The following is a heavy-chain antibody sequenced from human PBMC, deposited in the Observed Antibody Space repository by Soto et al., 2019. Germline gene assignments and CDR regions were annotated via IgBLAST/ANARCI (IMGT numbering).Heavy chain of an antibody. CDR1: GGSVSSGSYY. CDR2: IYYSGGT. V-gene: IGHV4-61*01. CDR3: ARDPVAATYYYYGMDA. J-gene: IGHJ6*02. D-gene: IGHD2-15*01. Sequence: SETLSLTCTVSGGSVSSGSYYWSWIRQPPGKGLEWIGYIYYSGGTNYNPSLKSRVTISVDTSKNQFSLKLSSVTAADTAVYYCARDPVAATYYYYGMDAWGQGTTVTVSS.